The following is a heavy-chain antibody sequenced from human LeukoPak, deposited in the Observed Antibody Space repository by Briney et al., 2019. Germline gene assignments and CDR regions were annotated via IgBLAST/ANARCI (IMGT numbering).Heavy chain of an antibody. Sequence: SETLSLTCTVSGGSISSSSYYWGWIRQPPGKGLEWIGSIYYSGSTYYNPSVKSRVTISVDTSKNQFSLKLRSVTAADTAVYYCTSLSKTVVPATFDYWGRGTRSPSPQ. CDR1: GGSISSSSYY. J-gene: IGHJ4*02. V-gene: IGHV4-39*01. D-gene: IGHD2-15*01. CDR2: IYYSGST. CDR3: TSLSKTVVPATFDY.